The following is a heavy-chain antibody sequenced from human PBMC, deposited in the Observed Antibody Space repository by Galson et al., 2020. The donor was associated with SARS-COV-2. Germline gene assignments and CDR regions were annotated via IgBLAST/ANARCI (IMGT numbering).Heavy chain of an antibody. V-gene: IGHV1-24*01. J-gene: IGHJ6*02. CDR3: ATANSSGYPHYYYYGIAV. Sequence: ASVKVSCKVSGYTLTELSMHWVRQAPGKGLEWMGGFDPEDGETIYAQKFQGRVTMTEDTSTDTAYMELSSLRSEDTAVYYCATANSSGYPHYYYYGIAVWGQGTTVTVSS. CDR2: FDPEDGET. D-gene: IGHD3-22*01. CDR1: GYTLTELS.